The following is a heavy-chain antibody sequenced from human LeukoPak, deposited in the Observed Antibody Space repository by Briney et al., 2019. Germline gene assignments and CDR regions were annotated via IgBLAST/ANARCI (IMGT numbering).Heavy chain of an antibody. V-gene: IGHV3-23*01. CDR3: AKDPLVGATIM. CDR2: ISGSGGST. D-gene: IGHD1-26*01. Sequence: QPSETLSLTCAVYGGSFSGYYWSWVRQAPGKGLEWVSAISGSGGSTYYADSVKGRFTISRDNSKNTLYLQMNSLRAEDTAVYYCAKDPLVGATIMWGQGTLVTVSS. J-gene: IGHJ4*02. CDR1: GGSFSGYY.